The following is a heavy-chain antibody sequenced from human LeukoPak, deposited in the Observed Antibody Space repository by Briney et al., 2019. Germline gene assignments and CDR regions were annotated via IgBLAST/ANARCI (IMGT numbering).Heavy chain of an antibody. Sequence: GGSLRLSCAASGFTFSSYGMHWVRQAPGKGLEWVAVISYDGSNKYYADSVKGRFTISRDNSKNTLYLQMNSLRAEDTAVYYCTRDGVSSGWYWGADFDYWGQGTLVTVSS. CDR3: TRDGVSSGWYWGADFDY. CDR1: GFTFSSYG. CDR2: ISYDGSNK. D-gene: IGHD6-19*01. J-gene: IGHJ4*02. V-gene: IGHV3-30*03.